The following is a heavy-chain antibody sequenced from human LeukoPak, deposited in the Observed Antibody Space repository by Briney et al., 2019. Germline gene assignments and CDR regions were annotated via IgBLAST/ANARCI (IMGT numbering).Heavy chain of an antibody. CDR3: ARDIEMDL. CDR1: GYTFTSYG. CDR2: INAYNGNT. J-gene: IGHJ6*02. Sequence: ASGKVSCKASGYTFTSYGISWGRQAPGQGLEWMGWINAYNGNTNYAQKLQGRVTMTTDTSTSTAYVELRSLSSDDTAVYYCARDIEMDLWGQGTTVTVSS. D-gene: IGHD1-26*01. V-gene: IGHV1-18*01.